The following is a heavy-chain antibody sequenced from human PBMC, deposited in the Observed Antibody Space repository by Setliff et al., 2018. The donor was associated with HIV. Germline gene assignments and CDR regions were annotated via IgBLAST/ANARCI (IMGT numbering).Heavy chain of an antibody. J-gene: IGHJ4*02. CDR1: GYTFTSYG. CDR3: ARDAGYIGSSWDR. D-gene: IGHD5-12*01. Sequence: GASVKVSCKASGYTFTSYGISWVRQAPGQGLEWMGWISAYNGNTNYAQKFQGRVTITADKSTSTVYMELRSLTSKDTAMYYCARDAGYIGSSWDRWGQGTLVTVSS. CDR2: ISAYNGNT. V-gene: IGHV1-18*01.